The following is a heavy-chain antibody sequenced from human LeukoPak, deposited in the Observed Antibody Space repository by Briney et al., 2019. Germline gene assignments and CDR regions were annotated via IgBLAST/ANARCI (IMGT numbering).Heavy chain of an antibody. D-gene: IGHD2-15*01. V-gene: IGHV1-46*01. Sequence: ASVKVSCKASGYTFTSYYMHWVRQAPGQGLEWMGIINPSGGSTSYAQKFQGRVTMTRDTSTSTVYMELSSLRSEDTAVYYCASAGPYCSGGSCLDYYYGMDVWGQGTTVTVSS. CDR3: ASAGPYCSGGSCLDYYYGMDV. CDR2: INPSGGST. J-gene: IGHJ6*02. CDR1: GYTFTSYY.